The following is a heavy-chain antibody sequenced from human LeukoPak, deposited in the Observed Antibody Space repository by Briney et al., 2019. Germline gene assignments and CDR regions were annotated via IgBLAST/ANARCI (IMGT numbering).Heavy chain of an antibody. CDR3: ATDYYDSSGYASSGAFDI. CDR1: GYSISSGYY. D-gene: IGHD3-22*01. V-gene: IGHV4-38-2*02. CDR2: IYHSGST. Sequence: SETLSLTCTVSGYSISSGYYWGWIRQPPGKGLEWIGSIYHSGSTYYNPSLKSRVTISVDTSKNQFSLKLSSVTAADTAVYYCATDYYDSSGYASSGAFDIWGQGTMVTVSS. J-gene: IGHJ3*02.